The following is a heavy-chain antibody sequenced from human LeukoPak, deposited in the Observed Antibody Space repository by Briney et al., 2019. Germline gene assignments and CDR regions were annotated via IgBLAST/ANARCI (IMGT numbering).Heavy chain of an antibody. Sequence: GGSLRLSRAASGFTFSSYAMTWVRQAPGKGLEWVSAISGRGGNTYYADSVKGRFTISRDNSKNTLYLQMNSLRAEDTAVYYCAKAVRWELPQGFDYWGQGTLVTVSS. CDR3: AKAVRWELPQGFDY. CDR1: GFTFSSYA. D-gene: IGHD1-26*01. CDR2: ISGRGGNT. J-gene: IGHJ4*02. V-gene: IGHV3-23*01.